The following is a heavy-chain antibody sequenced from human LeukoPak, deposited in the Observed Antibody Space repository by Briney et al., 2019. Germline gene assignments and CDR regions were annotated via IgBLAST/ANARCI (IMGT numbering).Heavy chain of an antibody. V-gene: IGHV4-34*01. CDR1: GGSFSGYY. J-gene: IGHJ4*02. Sequence: PSETLSLTCAVYGGSFSGYYWSWIRQPPGKGLEWIGEINHSGSTNYNPSLKSRVTISVDTSKNQFSLKLSSVTAADTAVYYCARGVIRGYSYGLEDXXXQGTLVTVSS. CDR3: ARGVIRGYSYGLEDX. D-gene: IGHD5-18*01. CDR2: INHSGST.